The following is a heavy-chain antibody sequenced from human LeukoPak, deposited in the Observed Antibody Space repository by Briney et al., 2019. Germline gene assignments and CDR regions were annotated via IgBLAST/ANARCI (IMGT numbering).Heavy chain of an antibody. V-gene: IGHV4-30-4*01. CDR2: IYYSGST. Sequence: SETLSLTCTVSGGSISSGDYYWSWIRQPPGKGLEWIGHIYYSGSTYYNPSLKSRVTISVDTSKNQFSLKLSSVTAADTAVYYCARVAPPYDFWSGYLDYWGQGTLVTVSS. CDR3: ARVAPPYDFWSGYLDY. D-gene: IGHD3-3*01. J-gene: IGHJ4*02. CDR1: GGSISSGDYY.